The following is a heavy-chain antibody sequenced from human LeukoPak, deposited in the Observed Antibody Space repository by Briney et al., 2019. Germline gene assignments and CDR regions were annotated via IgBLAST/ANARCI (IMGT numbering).Heavy chain of an antibody. CDR1: GFTFSTYW. V-gene: IGHV3-74*01. CDR2: IHSDGRST. J-gene: IGHJ4*02. CDR3: ARDRDYGDLFDY. D-gene: IGHD4-17*01. Sequence: GGSLRLSCAASGFTFSTYWMHWVRQAPGKGLVWVSRIHSDGRSTSYADSVNGRFTISRDNAKNTLYLQMNSLRAEDTAVYYCARDRDYGDLFDYWGQGTLVTVSS.